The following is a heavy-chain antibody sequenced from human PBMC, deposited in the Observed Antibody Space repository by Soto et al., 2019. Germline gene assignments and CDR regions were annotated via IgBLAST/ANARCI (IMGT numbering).Heavy chain of an antibody. CDR3: ARDRWSGYYDSSGYYYEYFQH. D-gene: IGHD3-22*01. CDR2: ISAYNGNT. Sequence: VASVKVSCKASGYTFTSYGISWVRQAPGQGLEWMGWISAYNGNTNYAQKLQGRVTMTTDTSTSTAYMELRSLRSDDTAVYYCARDRWSGYYDSSGYYYEYFQHWGQGTLVTVSS. CDR1: GYTFTSYG. J-gene: IGHJ1*01. V-gene: IGHV1-18*04.